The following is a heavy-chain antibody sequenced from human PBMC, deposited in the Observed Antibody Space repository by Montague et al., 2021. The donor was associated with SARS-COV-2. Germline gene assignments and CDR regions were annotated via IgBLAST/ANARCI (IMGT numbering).Heavy chain of an antibody. CDR1: GGSISSSSYY. Sequence: SETLSLTCTVSGGSISSSSYYWGWIRQPPGKGLEWIWSIYYSGSTYYNPSLKSRVTISVDASKNQFSLKLSSVTAADTAVYYCAREAYYYDSSGYYGGGYYYYYGMDVWSQGTTVTVSS. D-gene: IGHD3-22*01. CDR3: AREAYYYDSSGYYGGGYYYYYGMDV. V-gene: IGHV4-39*02. CDR2: IYYSGST. J-gene: IGHJ6*02.